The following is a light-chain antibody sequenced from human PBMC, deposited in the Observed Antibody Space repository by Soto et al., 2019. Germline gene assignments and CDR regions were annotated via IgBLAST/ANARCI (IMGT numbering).Light chain of an antibody. CDR3: AAWDDTVRSYV. CDR2: RDN. CDR1: ISNIATNY. J-gene: IGLJ1*01. Sequence: QSVLTQPPSVSGTPGQRVTISCSGGISNIATNYVHWFQQLPGTAPKVLSNRDNQRPSGVPDPFSGSKSGTSASLAISGLRSEDDAEYYCAAWDDTVRSYVFGTGTKLTVL. V-gene: IGLV1-47*01.